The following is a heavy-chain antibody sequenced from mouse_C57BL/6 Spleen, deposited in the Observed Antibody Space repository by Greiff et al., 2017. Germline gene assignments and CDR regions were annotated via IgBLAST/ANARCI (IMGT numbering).Heavy chain of an antibody. CDR3: SRGGLLRGPAWFAY. J-gene: IGHJ3*01. V-gene: IGHV1-55*01. CDR2: IYPGSGST. CDR1: GYTFTSYW. D-gene: IGHD1-1*01. Sequence: VQLQQPGAELVKPGASVKMSCKASGYTFTSYWITWVKQRPGQGLEWIGDIYPGSGSTNYNEKFKSKATLTVDTSSSTAYMQLSSLTSEDSAVYYGSRGGLLRGPAWFAYWGQGTLVTVSA.